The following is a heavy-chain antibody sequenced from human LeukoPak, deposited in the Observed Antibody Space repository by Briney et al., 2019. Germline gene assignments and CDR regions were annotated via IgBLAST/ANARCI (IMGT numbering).Heavy chain of an antibody. CDR1: GYTFTSYG. J-gene: IGHJ6*03. V-gene: IGHV1-18*01. CDR3: ARGSVVPAAIRQYYMDV. Sequence: SVKVSCKASGYTFTSYGISWVRQAPGQGLEWIGWISAYNGNTNYAQKLQGRVTMTTDTSTSTAYMELRSLRSDDTAVYYCARGSVVPAAIRQYYMDVWGKGTTVTVSS. CDR2: ISAYNGNT. D-gene: IGHD2-2*02.